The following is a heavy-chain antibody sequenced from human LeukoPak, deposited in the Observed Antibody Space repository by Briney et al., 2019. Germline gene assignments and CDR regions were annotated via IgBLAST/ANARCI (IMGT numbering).Heavy chain of an antibody. D-gene: IGHD2-2*01. CDR1: GYSFTSQW. Sequence: GESLKISCQTSGYSFTSQWVGWVRQMPGKGLEWMGIIYPGDSDTRYSPSFQGQVTMSADNSISTAYLQWSSLKASDTAMYYCARELSSSVDYWGQGTLVTVSS. CDR3: ARELSSSVDY. J-gene: IGHJ4*02. V-gene: IGHV5-51*01. CDR2: IYPGDSDT.